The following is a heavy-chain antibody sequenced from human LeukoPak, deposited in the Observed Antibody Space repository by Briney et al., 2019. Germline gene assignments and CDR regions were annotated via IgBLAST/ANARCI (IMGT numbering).Heavy chain of an antibody. J-gene: IGHJ5*02. CDR2: ISYDGSNK. V-gene: IGHV3-30*18. Sequence: GGSLRLSCAASGFTFSSYGMHWVRQAPGKGLEWVAVISYDGSNKYYADSVKGRFTISRDNPKNTLYLQMNSLRAEDTAVYYCAKVMSIAAAGTWGQGTLVTVSS. D-gene: IGHD6-13*01. CDR3: AKVMSIAAAGT. CDR1: GFTFSSYG.